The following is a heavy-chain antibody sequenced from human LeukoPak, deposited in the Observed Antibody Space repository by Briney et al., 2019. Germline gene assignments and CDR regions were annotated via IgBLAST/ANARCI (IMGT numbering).Heavy chain of an antibody. CDR3: ARAHDYGDYGFDF. Sequence: SETLSLTCAVSGGSISSGGYSWSWIRPPPGKGLEWIGYIYYSGSTNYNPSLKSRVTISVDTSKNQFSLKLSSVTAADTAVYYCARAHDYGDYGFDFWGQGTLVTVSS. J-gene: IGHJ4*02. V-gene: IGHV4-61*08. D-gene: IGHD4-17*01. CDR1: GGSISSGGYS. CDR2: IYYSGST.